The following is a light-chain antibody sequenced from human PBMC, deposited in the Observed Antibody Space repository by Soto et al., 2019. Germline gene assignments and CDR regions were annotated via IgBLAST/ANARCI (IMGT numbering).Light chain of an antibody. CDR2: DNT. CDR1: SSNIGAGYD. Sequence: QPVLTQPPSVSGAPGQRVTISCTGSSSNIGAGYDVHWYQQLPRTVPKLLIYDNTNRPSGVPDRFSGSKSGTSASLAITGLQAEDEADYYCQSFDSSLNDYVFGTGTKLTVL. V-gene: IGLV1-40*01. J-gene: IGLJ1*01. CDR3: QSFDSSLNDYV.